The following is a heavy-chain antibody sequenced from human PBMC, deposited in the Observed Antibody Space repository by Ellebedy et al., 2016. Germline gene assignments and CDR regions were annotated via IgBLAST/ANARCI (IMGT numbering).Heavy chain of an antibody. J-gene: IGHJ4*02. CDR2: INSDGSST. CDR3: AREQWLVRAVDY. CDR1: GFTFSSYW. D-gene: IGHD6-19*01. V-gene: IGHV3-74*01. Sequence: GESLKISXAASGFTFSSYWMHWVRQAPGKGLVWVSRINSDGSSTSYADSVKGRFTISRDNAKNSLYLQMNSLRAEDTAVYYCAREQWLVRAVDYWGQGTLVTVSS.